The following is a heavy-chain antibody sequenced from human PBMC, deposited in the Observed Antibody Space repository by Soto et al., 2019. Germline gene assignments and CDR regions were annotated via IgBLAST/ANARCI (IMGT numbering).Heavy chain of an antibody. CDR3: ASGYYDRIGFSFDS. CDR1: ELTFSSYG. D-gene: IGHD3-22*01. CDR2: ISSSTSFI. J-gene: IGHJ4*02. V-gene: IGHV3-21*01. Sequence: ELHLVESGGGLVKPGGSLRLSCAASELTFSSYGMNWVRQAPGKGLEWVSAISSSTSFIHYADSVKGRFTISRDNAKNSLYLQMNRLRAEDTAMYYCASGYYDRIGFSFDSWGQGTLVTVSS.